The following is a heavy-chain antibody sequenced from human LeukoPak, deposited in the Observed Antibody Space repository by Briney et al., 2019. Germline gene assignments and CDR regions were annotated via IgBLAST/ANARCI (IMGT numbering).Heavy chain of an antibody. J-gene: IGHJ6*02. Sequence: ASVKVSCKASGYTFTTYGISWERQAPGQGREWMGWISPYNGNTNFAQKLQGRVTMHTDISTSTAYMELRSLRSDDTAVYYCARVWGSGEYGLDVWGQGTTVTVSS. CDR1: GYTFTTYG. V-gene: IGHV1-18*01. CDR3: ARVWGSGEYGLDV. CDR2: ISPYNGNT. D-gene: IGHD3-10*01.